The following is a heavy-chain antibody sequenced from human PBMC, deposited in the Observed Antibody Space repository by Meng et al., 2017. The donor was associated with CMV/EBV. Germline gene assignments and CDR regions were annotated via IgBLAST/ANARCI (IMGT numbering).Heavy chain of an antibody. CDR1: GFTFSSDA. Sequence: QVQLVESGGGVAQPGRSLRLSCAASGFTFSSDAMHWVRQAPGKGLEWVAVISYDGSNKYYADSVKGRFTISRDNSKNTLYLQMNSLRAEDTAVYYCARGDYFDYWGQGTLVTVSS. CDR2: ISYDGSNK. V-gene: IGHV3-30-3*01. J-gene: IGHJ4*02. CDR3: ARGDYFDY.